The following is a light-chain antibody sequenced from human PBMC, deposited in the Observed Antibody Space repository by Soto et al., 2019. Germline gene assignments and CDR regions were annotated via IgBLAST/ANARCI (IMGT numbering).Light chain of an antibody. V-gene: IGKV3-20*01. CDR2: GAS. Sequence: EIVLTQSPGTLSLSPGERATLSCRASQIVSSTYLAWFQQKPGQAPRLLIYGASTRATGIPDRFSGSGSGTDFTLTISGLEPEDFAVYYCQQYGRSPSTFGGGTKVDIK. CDR3: QQYGRSPST. J-gene: IGKJ4*01. CDR1: QIVSSTY.